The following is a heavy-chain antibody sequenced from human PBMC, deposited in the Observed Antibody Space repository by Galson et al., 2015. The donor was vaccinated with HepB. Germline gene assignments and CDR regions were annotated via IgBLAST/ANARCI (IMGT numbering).Heavy chain of an antibody. Sequence: SLRLSCAASGFTFSNAWMSWVRQAPGKGLEWVGRIKSKTDGGTTDYAAPVKGRFTTSRDDSKNTLYLQMNSLKTEDTAVYYCTTVGAAAPPPGYYGMDVWGQGATVTVSS. CDR1: GFTFSNAW. CDR3: TTVGAAAPPPGYYGMDV. J-gene: IGHJ6*02. CDR2: IKSKTDGGTT. V-gene: IGHV3-15*01. D-gene: IGHD2-2*01.